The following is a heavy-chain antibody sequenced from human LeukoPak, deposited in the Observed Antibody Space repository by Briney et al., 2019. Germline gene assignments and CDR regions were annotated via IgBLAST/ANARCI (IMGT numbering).Heavy chain of an antibody. D-gene: IGHD3-16*01. Sequence: SETLSLTCTVSGDPLSDYCWTWIRQPAGKGLEWIGRIYGNGSTNYNPSLKSRVAMSIDTSKMQFSLKLRSVTAADTAVYYCARVGEWLFDIDVWGKGTTVIVSS. J-gene: IGHJ6*03. CDR2: IYGNGST. CDR1: GDPLSDYC. V-gene: IGHV4-4*07. CDR3: ARVGEWLFDIDV.